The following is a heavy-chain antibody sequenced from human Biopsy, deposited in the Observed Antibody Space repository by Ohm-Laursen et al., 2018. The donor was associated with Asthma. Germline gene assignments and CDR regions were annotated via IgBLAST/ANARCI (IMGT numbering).Heavy chain of an antibody. J-gene: IGHJ6*02. D-gene: IGHD3-10*01. CDR1: GYTFNSAG. CDR2: ISVYNGNT. V-gene: IGHV1-18*01. Sequence: SVKVSCKTSGYTFNSAGITWVGQAPGQGLEWKGWISVYNGNTKVAQKLQDRVTMITDTSTSTAYMELRSLRSDDTAVYFCARAVDYSHYYGIDVWGQGTTVTVS. CDR3: ARAVDYSHYYGIDV.